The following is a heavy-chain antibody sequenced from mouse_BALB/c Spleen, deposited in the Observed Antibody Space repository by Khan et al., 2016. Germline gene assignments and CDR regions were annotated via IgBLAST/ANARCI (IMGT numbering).Heavy chain of an antibody. D-gene: IGHD1-1*01. Sequence: VQLQQSGAESVKPGASVKLSCTATGFNIKDTYMYWVKQRPEQGLEWIGRIDPANGNTKYVPKFQGKATITADTSSNTAYLQLSSLTSEDTAFYYCARGLYYYGSSYYAMDYWGQGTSVTVSS. V-gene: IGHV14-3*02. CDR3: ARGLYYYGSSYYAMDY. J-gene: IGHJ4*01. CDR2: IDPANGNT. CDR1: GFNIKDTY.